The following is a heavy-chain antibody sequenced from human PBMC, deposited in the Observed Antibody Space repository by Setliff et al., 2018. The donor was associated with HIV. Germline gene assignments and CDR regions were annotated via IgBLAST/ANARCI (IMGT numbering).Heavy chain of an antibody. CDR3: AREKAWWFGELLSDDAFDI. CDR1: GYSFSGYY. CDR2: INPGGGST. Sequence: GASVKVSCKASGYSFSGYYIHWVRQAPGQGLEWMGMINPGGGSTTYTQKLQGRVTMTRDTSTSTVYMDLSSLRSEDTAVYYCAREKAWWFGELLSDDAFDIWGQGTMVTVSS. D-gene: IGHD3-10*01. V-gene: IGHV1-46*01. J-gene: IGHJ3*02.